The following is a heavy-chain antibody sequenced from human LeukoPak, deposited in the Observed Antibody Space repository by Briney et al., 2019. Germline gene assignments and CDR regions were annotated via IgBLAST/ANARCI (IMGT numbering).Heavy chain of an antibody. Sequence: GGSLRLSCAASGFTVSSNYMSWVRQAPGKGLEGVSVIYSGGSTYYADSVKGRFTISRDNSKNTLYLQMNSLRAEDTAVYYCAREGLAAHDAFDIWGQGTMVTVSS. CDR2: IYSGGST. CDR1: GFTVSSNY. J-gene: IGHJ3*02. CDR3: AREGLAAHDAFDI. V-gene: IGHV3-53*01. D-gene: IGHD6-6*01.